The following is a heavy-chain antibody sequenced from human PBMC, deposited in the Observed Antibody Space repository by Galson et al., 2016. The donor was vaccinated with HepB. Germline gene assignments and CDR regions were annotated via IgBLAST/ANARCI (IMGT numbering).Heavy chain of an antibody. Sequence: SVKVSCKASGNTFTSYYMHWVRQAPGQGLQWMGWINPNSGDTHYAQNFQGRVTLTRDTSITTDYMELSRLTSDDTAVYYCSRRGRMGNDVSSGYYYFGYWGQGTLVTVSS. V-gene: IGHV1-2*02. CDR3: SRRGRMGNDVSSGYYYFGY. CDR2: INPNSGDT. D-gene: IGHD3-3*01. J-gene: IGHJ4*02. CDR1: GNTFTSYY.